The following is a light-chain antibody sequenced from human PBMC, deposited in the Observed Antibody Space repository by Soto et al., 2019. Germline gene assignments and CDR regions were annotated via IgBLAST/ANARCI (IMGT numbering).Light chain of an antibody. J-gene: IGLJ3*02. CDR2: EVS. V-gene: IGLV2-14*01. CDR1: SGDIGFYNY. Sequence: QSALTQPASVSGTPGQSITISCTETSGDIGFYNYVSWYQHHPDKARKFLLYEVSIRPSGVSDRFSGSKSGNTASLTISGLQPEDEADYYCSSFTIVSTLVFGGGTKVTVL. CDR3: SSFTIVSTLV.